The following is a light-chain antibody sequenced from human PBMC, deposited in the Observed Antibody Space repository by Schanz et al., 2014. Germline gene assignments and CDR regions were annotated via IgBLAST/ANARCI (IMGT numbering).Light chain of an antibody. J-gene: IGLJ3*02. CDR3: SSYTGSTSFWV. CDR2: DVS. Sequence: QSALTQPPSASGSPGQSITISCTGTSSDVGGYNYVSWYQQHPGKAPKLMIYDVSKRPSGVPDRFSGSKSGNTASLTISGLQADDEADYYCSSYTGSTSFWVFGGGTKLTVL. CDR1: SSDVGGYNY. V-gene: IGLV2-8*01.